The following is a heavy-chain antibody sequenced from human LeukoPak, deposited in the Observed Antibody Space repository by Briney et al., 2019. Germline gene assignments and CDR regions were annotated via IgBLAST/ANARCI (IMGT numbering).Heavy chain of an antibody. J-gene: IGHJ1*01. CDR2: IKSDGST. D-gene: IGHD3-22*01. CDR3: ARAPSEIGGYYPEYFRH. Sequence: QPAGSLRLSCAASGFTFSTYWMHWVRQAPGKGLVWVSRIKSDGSTNYADSVKGRFTISRDNAKNTVSLQMNSLRPEDTGVYYCARAPSEIGGYYPEYFRHWGQGTLVTVSS. CDR1: GFTFSTYW. V-gene: IGHV3-74*01.